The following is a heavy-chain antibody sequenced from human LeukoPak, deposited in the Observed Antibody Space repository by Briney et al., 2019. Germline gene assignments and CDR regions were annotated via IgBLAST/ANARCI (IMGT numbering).Heavy chain of an antibody. J-gene: IGHJ3*02. Sequence: GGSLRLSCAASGFTFSNAWMSWVRQAPGKGLEWVGRIKSKTDGGTTDYAAPVKGRLTISRDDSKNTLYLQMNSLKTEDTAVYYCTTASIVVVTALAFDIWGQGTMVTVSS. CDR1: GFTFSNAW. CDR3: TTASIVVVTALAFDI. D-gene: IGHD2-21*02. V-gene: IGHV3-15*01. CDR2: IKSKTDGGTT.